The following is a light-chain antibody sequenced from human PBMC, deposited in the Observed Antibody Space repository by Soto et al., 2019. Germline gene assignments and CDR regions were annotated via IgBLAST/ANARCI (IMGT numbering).Light chain of an antibody. CDR2: AAS. Sequence: ETVMTQSPVTLSVSPGDTATLSYRASQRVSSHLAWYQQKPGQAPRLLIYAASTRATGIPVRFSGSGSETEFTLTIRSLQSEDFALYYCHQYNNWPSITFGQGTRLEIK. J-gene: IGKJ5*01. CDR3: HQYNNWPSIT. CDR1: QRVSSH. V-gene: IGKV3-15*01.